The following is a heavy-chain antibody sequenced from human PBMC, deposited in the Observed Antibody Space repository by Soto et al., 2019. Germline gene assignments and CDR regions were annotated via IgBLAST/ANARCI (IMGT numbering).Heavy chain of an antibody. J-gene: IGHJ4*02. V-gene: IGHV1-69*02. Sequence: QVQLVQSGTEVKKPGSSVKVSCKASGGTFRNYPINWVRQAPGQGLEWMGSIFPLTDIPDYAQNFQARLTISADKSTSTAYMKLSSLTSDDTAMYFCARGPLVVVNYFESWGQGTLVTVSS. CDR1: GGTFRNYP. CDR2: IFPLTDIP. CDR3: ARGPLVVVNYFES.